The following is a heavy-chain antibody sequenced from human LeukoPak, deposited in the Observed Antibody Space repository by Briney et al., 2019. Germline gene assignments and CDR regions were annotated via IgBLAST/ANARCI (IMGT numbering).Heavy chain of an antibody. CDR2: INLEGSST. CDR3: ARDPIGYSYMDY. CDR1: GFTLSGYW. D-gene: IGHD5-18*01. Sequence: GGSLRHSPTLSGFTLSGYWMHWVRQAPGKGLGWVSRINLEGSSTNYADSGKGRFTISRDNAKNTLYLQMYSLRAEDTALYYCARDPIGYSYMDYWGRGALVTVSS. V-gene: IGHV3-74*01. J-gene: IGHJ4*02.